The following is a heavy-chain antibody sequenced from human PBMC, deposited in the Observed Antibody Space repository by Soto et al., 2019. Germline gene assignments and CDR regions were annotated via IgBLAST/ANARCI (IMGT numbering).Heavy chain of an antibody. Sequence: SETLSLTCTVSGGSISSGDYYWSWIRQPPGKGLEWIGYIYYSGSTYYNPSLKSRVTISVDTSKNQFSLKLSSVTAADTAVYYCASLREEAPPYYYYYGMDVWGKGTTVTVSS. CDR3: ASLREEAPPYYYYYGMDV. CDR2: IYYSGST. D-gene: IGHD4-17*01. J-gene: IGHJ6*04. CDR1: GGSISSGDYY. V-gene: IGHV4-30-4*01.